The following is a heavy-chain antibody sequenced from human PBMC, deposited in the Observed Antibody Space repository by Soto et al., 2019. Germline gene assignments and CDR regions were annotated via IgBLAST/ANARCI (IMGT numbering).Heavy chain of an antibody. J-gene: IGHJ4*02. CDR2: MNPNSGNT. Sequence: QVQLVQSGAEVKKPGASVKVSCKASGYTFTSYDINWVRKATGQGLEWMGWMNPNSGNTGYAQKFQGRVTMTRNTSISTAYMELSSLRSEDTSVYYCARWAVDTAMVTGWGQGTLVTVSS. D-gene: IGHD5-18*01. V-gene: IGHV1-8*01. CDR1: GYTFTSYD. CDR3: ARWAVDTAMVTG.